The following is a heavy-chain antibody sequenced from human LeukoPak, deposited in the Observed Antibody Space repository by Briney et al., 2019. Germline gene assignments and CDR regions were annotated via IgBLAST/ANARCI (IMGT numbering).Heavy chain of an antibody. CDR2: IYSGGST. CDR1: GFTVSSNY. Sequence: GGSLRLSCAASGFTVSSNYMSWVRQAPGKGLEWVSVIYSGGSTYYADSVKGRLTISRDNSKNTLYLQMNSLRAEDTAVYYCARGPTTEFEYGSGSYFLPHWGQGTLVTVSS. V-gene: IGHV3-66*01. J-gene: IGHJ4*02. CDR3: ARGPTTEFEYGSGSYFLPH. D-gene: IGHD3-10*01.